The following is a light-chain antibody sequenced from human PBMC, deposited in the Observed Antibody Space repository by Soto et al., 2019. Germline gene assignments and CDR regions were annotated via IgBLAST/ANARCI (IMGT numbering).Light chain of an antibody. J-gene: IGKJ2*01. Sequence: EIVMTQSPATLSVSPGERATLSCRASQSVSSNLAWYQQKPGQAPRLLIYVASTRATDIPARFSGSGSGTESTLTISSLQSEDFAVYYCQQYNNWPYTFGQGTKLEIK. V-gene: IGKV3-15*01. CDR1: QSVSSN. CDR3: QQYNNWPYT. CDR2: VAS.